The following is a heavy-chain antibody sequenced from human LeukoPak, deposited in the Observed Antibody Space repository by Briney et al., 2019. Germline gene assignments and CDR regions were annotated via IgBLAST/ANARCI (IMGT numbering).Heavy chain of an antibody. J-gene: IGHJ4*02. CDR3: TTVIMGTPKDDY. Sequence: GGSLRLSCAASEFSLSNAWMSWVRQASGKGLEWVGRIRSEADGGTLDYAALVKGRFTISRDASKNTLYLQMNSLKTEDTAVYYCTTVIMGTPKDDYWGQGTLVTVSS. CDR1: EFSLSNAW. D-gene: IGHD4-23*01. CDR2: IRSEADGGTL. V-gene: IGHV3-15*01.